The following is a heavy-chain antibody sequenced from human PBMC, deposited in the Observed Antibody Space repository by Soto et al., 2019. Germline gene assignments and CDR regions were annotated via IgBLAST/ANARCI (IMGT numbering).Heavy chain of an antibody. J-gene: IGHJ4*02. CDR2: IYSTGTT. CDR1: GGSISNFY. CDR3: ARVSNDFPGNGAFEY. Sequence: SETLSLTCTVSGGSISNFYWIWIRQPPDKGLEWIGYIYSTGTTKYNPSLKGRVTISIDRSKNQLSLKLSSVTAADTAVYYCARVSNDFPGNGAFEYWGQGTQVTVSS. D-gene: IGHD6-13*01. V-gene: IGHV4-59*01.